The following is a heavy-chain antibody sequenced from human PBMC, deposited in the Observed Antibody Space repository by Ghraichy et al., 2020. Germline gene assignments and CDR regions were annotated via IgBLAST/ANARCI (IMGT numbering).Heavy chain of an antibody. V-gene: IGHV4-61*01. D-gene: IGHD7-27*01. J-gene: IGHJ2*01. Sequence: SETLSLTCTVSGGSVSSGSYYWSWIRQPPGKGREWNGYIYYSGSTNYNPSLKSQFTISVATSKNPFSLKLSSVTAADTAVYYCAREQTGDWYFDLCGRGTLVTVSS. CDR1: GGSVSSGSYY. CDR3: AREQTGDWYFDL. CDR2: IYYSGST.